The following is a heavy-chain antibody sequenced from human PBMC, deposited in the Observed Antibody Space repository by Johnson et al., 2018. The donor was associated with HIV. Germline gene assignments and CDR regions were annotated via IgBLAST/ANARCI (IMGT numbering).Heavy chain of an antibody. J-gene: IGHJ3*01. V-gene: IGHV3-30*04. CDR2: ISYDGSNK. Sequence: QMQLVESGGGVVQPGRSLRLSCAASGFTLNNYAMHWVRQGPGKGLEWMAVISYDGSNKYYADSVKGRFTIPRDNSKNTLYLQMNSLRGEDTSVYYCARDRGYTSPVRHDTFDVWGQGTKVIVSS. CDR1: GFTLNNYA. CDR3: ARDRGYTSPVRHDTFDV. D-gene: IGHD6-19*01.